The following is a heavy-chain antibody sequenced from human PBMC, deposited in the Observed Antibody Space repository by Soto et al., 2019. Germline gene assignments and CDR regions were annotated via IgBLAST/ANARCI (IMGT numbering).Heavy chain of an antibody. CDR1: GGSISSGGYS. Sequence: SGTLSLTCAVCGGSISSGGYSWSWIRQPPGKGLEWIGYIYHSGSTYYNPSLKSRVTISVDRSKNQFSLKLSSVTAADTAVYYCARGQVVAAQHWGQGTLVTVSS. D-gene: IGHD2-15*01. CDR2: IYHSGST. J-gene: IGHJ4*02. CDR3: ARGQVVAAQH. V-gene: IGHV4-30-2*01.